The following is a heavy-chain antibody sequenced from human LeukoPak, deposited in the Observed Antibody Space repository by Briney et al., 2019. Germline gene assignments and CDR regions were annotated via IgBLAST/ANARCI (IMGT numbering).Heavy chain of an antibody. J-gene: IGHJ4*02. V-gene: IGHV1-8*01. D-gene: IGHD3-16*01. CDR3: AREMITRRYFDY. CDR1: GYTFTSYD. CDR2: MNPNSGNT. Sequence: ASVKVSCKASGYTFTSYDINWVRQATGQGLEWMGWMNPNSGNTGYAQKFQGRVTMTRNTSISTAYMELSSLRSEDTAVYYCAREMITRRYFDYWGQGTLVTVSS.